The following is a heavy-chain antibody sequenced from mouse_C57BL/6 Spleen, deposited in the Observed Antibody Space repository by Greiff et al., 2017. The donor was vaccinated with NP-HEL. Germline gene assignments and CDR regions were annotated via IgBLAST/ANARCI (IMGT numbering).Heavy chain of an antibody. Sequence: EVKLMESGGDLVKPGGSLKLSCAASGFTFSSYGMSWVRQTPDKRLEWVATISSGGSYTYYPDSVKGRFTISRDNAKNTLYLQMSSLKSEDTAMYYCARRTPSNYDYDYAMDYWGQGTSVTVSS. CDR1: GFTFSSYG. J-gene: IGHJ4*01. D-gene: IGHD2-4*01. CDR3: ARRTPSNYDYDYAMDY. CDR2: ISSGGSYT. V-gene: IGHV5-6*02.